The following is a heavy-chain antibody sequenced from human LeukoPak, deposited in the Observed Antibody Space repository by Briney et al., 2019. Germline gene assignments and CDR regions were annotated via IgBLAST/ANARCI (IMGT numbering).Heavy chain of an antibody. CDR2: IYTSGST. CDR1: GGSIGSGSYY. CDR3: ARESMVRGVIGY. Sequence: PSETLSLTCTVSGGSIGSGSYYWSWIRQPAGKGLEWIGRIYTSGSTNYSPSLKSRVTISVDTSKNQFSLKLSSVTAADTAVYYCARESMVRGVIGYWGQGTLVTVSS. J-gene: IGHJ4*02. D-gene: IGHD3-10*01. V-gene: IGHV4-61*02.